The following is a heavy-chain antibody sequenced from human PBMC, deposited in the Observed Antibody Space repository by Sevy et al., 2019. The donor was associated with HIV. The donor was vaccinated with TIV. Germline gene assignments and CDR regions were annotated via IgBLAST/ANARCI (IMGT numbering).Heavy chain of an antibody. V-gene: IGHV3-7*01. J-gene: IGHJ3*02. CDR1: GFIYRSYW. Sequence: GGSLRLSCTASGFIYRSYWMSWVRQAPGKGLEWVANIKEDGSETYYVDSVKGRFTISRDNAKNLVYLQMNSLRGEYTAVYFCARDRFGRRCVFEIWGQGTVVTVSS. D-gene: IGHD2-15*01. CDR3: ARDRFGRRCVFEI. CDR2: IKEDGSET.